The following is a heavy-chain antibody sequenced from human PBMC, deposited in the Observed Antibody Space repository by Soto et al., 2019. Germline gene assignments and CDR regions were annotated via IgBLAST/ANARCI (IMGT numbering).Heavy chain of an antibody. D-gene: IGHD2-2*01. Sequence: ASVKVSCKASGYTFTSYYMHWVRLAPGQGLEWIGVINPSGHFTSYAQKFQGRVTMTSDTSTSTAYMELSSLRSEDTAVYYCASEHRGIVVVPAAWGWGQGTLVTVSS. V-gene: IGHV1-46*01. CDR2: INPSGHFT. CDR1: GYTFTSYY. CDR3: ASEHRGIVVVPAAWG. J-gene: IGHJ4*02.